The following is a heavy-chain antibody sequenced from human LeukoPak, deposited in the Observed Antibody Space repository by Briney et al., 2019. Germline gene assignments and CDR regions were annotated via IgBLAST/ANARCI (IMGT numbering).Heavy chain of an antibody. CDR3: AKDITYSSSTDAFDI. CDR1: GFTFSSYW. V-gene: IGHV3-9*01. J-gene: IGHJ3*02. Sequence: GGSLRLSCAASGFTFSSYWMHWVRHAPGKGLEWVSGISWNSGSIGYADSVKGRFTISRDNAKNSLYLQMNSLRAEDTALYYCAKDITYSSSTDAFDIWGQGTMVTVSS. D-gene: IGHD6-6*01. CDR2: ISWNSGSI.